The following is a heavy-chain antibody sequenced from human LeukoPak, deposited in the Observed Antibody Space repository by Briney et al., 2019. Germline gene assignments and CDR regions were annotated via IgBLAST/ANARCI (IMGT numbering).Heavy chain of an antibody. CDR2: IGGSGVVT. CDR3: ARAYYYPSGSYYLHFDY. V-gene: IGHV3-23*01. Sequence: GGSLRLSCAASGFTFSDYYMSWIRQAPGKGLEWVSSIGGSGVVTTNADSVKGRFTISRDNSKNTLYLQMNSLRAEDTAVYYCARAYYYPSGSYYLHFDYWGQGTLVTVSS. CDR1: GFTFSDYY. J-gene: IGHJ4*02. D-gene: IGHD3-10*01.